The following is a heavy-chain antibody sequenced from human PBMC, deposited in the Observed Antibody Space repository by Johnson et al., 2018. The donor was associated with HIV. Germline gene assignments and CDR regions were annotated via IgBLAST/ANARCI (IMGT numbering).Heavy chain of an antibody. CDR1: GFTFDDYA. D-gene: IGHD1-26*01. CDR2: ISWNSGSI. V-gene: IGHV3-9*01. CDR3: ARRWELHSNAFDI. Sequence: VQLVESGGGLVQPGRSLRLSCAASGFTFDDYAMHWVRQAPGKGLEWVSGISWNSGSIGYADSVKGRFTISRDNAKNSLYLQMNSLRAEDTALYYCARRWELHSNAFDIWGQGTMVTVSS. J-gene: IGHJ3*02.